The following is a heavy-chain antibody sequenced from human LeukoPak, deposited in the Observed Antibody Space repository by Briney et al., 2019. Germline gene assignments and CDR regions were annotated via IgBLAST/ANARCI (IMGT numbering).Heavy chain of an antibody. V-gene: IGHV4-4*07. CDR2: IYTSGTT. J-gene: IGHJ4*02. CDR1: NDSISSYY. D-gene: IGHD3-22*01. Sequence: SETLSLTCSVSNDSISSYYWSWIRQPAGKGLEWVGRIYTSGTTNYNPSLKSRITMSLDTSKNHFSLKLSSVTAADTAVYYCARLANYFDSSGYDYHFDYWGQGTLVTVSS. CDR3: ARLANYFDSSGYDYHFDY.